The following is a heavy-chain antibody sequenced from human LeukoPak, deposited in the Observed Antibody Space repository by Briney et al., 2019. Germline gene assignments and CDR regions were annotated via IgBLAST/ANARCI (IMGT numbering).Heavy chain of an antibody. Sequence: GGSLRLSCAASGFTFSDYYMTWIRQAPGKGLEWVSYISSSGGTIYYADSVKGRFTISRDNAKNSLYLQMNSLRAEDTAVYYCARDSSGWYHWFDPWGQGTLVTVSS. D-gene: IGHD6-19*01. CDR3: ARDSSGWYHWFDP. V-gene: IGHV3-11*04. J-gene: IGHJ5*02. CDR2: ISSSGGTI. CDR1: GFTFSDYY.